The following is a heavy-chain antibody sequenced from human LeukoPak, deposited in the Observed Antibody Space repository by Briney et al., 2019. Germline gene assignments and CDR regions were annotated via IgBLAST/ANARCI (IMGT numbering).Heavy chain of an antibody. J-gene: IGHJ4*02. CDR2: ISGSGGST. V-gene: IGHV3-23*01. CDR3: AKKAGSSSWYHPFDY. D-gene: IGHD6-13*01. Sequence: GGSLRLSCAASGFTFSSYGMHWVRQAPGKGLEWVSAISGSGGSTYYADSVKGRFTISRDNSKNTLYLQMNSLRAEDTAVYYCAKKAGSSSWYHPFDYWGQGTLVTVSS. CDR1: GFTFSSYG.